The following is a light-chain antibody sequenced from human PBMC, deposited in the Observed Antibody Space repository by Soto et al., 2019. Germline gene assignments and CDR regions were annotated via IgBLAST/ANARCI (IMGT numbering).Light chain of an antibody. J-gene: IGKJ1*01. CDR3: QQYGSSPGT. CDR2: GAS. V-gene: IGKV3-20*01. CDR1: QSVSSN. Sequence: EIVLTQSPATLSVSPGERATLSCRASQSVSSNLAWYQQKPGQAPRLLIYGASSGATGIPDRFSGSGSGTDFTLTISRLEPEDFAVYYCQQYGSSPGTFGQGTKVDIK.